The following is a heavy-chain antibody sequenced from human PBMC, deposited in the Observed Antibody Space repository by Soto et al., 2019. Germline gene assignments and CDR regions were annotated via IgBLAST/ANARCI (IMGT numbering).Heavy chain of an antibody. V-gene: IGHV3-23*01. D-gene: IGHD6-19*01. Sequence: GGSLRLSCAASGFTFSSYAMNWVRQAPGKGLEWVSTVSGSGGNTYYADSVKGRFTISRDNSKNTLYLQMNSLRAEDTAVYYCAKTLAGFDYWGQGTLVTVSS. J-gene: IGHJ4*02. CDR1: GFTFSSYA. CDR2: VSGSGGNT. CDR3: AKTLAGFDY.